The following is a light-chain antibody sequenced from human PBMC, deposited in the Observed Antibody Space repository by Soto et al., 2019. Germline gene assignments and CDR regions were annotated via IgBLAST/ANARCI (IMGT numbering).Light chain of an antibody. J-gene: IGLJ1*01. Sequence: QSVLTQPASVSGSPGQSITISCTGTSSEVGGYNYVSGYQQHPGKATKLMIYDVSNRPSRVSNRFSGSKSGNTASLTISGLQAEDEADYYCSSYTSSSSYVFGTGTKVTVL. CDR3: SSYTSSSSYV. V-gene: IGLV2-14*01. CDR1: SSEVGGYNY. CDR2: DVS.